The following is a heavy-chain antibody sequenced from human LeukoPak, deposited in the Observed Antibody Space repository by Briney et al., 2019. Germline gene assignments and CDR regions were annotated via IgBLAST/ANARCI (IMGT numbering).Heavy chain of an antibody. CDR1: GFTFSSYG. D-gene: IGHD3-10*01. V-gene: IGHV3-30*02. CDR2: TRYDGSNK. CDR3: AKAGRGVISHFDH. Sequence: PGGSLRLSCAASGFTFSSYGMHWVRQAPGKGLEWVSFTRYDGSNKYYADSVKGRFTISRDNSKNTVYLQMNSLRVEDTAVYYCAKAGRGVISHFDHWGQGTLVTVSS. J-gene: IGHJ4*02.